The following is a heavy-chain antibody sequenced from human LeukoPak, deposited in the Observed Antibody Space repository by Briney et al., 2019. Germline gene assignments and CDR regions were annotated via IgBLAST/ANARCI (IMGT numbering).Heavy chain of an antibody. J-gene: IGHJ5*02. Sequence: SETLSLTCTVSGGSISSSSYYWVWIRQPPGKGLEWIGSIYYSGSTYYNPSLESRVTISVDTSKNQFSLKLSSVTAADTAVFYCARADYYESSGSFAPWGQGTLVTVSS. CDR2: IYYSGST. D-gene: IGHD3-22*01. CDR3: ARADYYESSGSFAP. CDR1: GGSISSSSYY. V-gene: IGHV4-39*07.